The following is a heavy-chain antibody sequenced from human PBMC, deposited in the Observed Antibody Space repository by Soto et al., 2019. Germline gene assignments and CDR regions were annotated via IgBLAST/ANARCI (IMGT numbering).Heavy chain of an antibody. CDR1: GGTFSDST. CDR3: SCKGTLTGYSYGMEV. Sequence: QVQLVQSGAELRKPGSSVKVSCKASGGTFSDSTINWVRQAPGQRLEWMGGIIPIFDTANYAEEFQGRVTITADESTRTSFMVVGSLSTGDKAAYFCSCKGTLTGYSYGMEVWGQGTMVTVSS. D-gene: IGHD1-1*01. J-gene: IGHJ6*02. CDR2: IIPIFDTA. V-gene: IGHV1-69*01.